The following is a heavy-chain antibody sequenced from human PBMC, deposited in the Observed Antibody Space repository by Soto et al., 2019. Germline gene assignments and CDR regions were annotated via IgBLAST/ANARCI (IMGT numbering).Heavy chain of an antibody. CDR2: IYDSGST. V-gene: IGHV4-31*03. D-gene: IGHD4-17*01. J-gene: IGHJ4*02. CDR3: ASLMTTVTTGHGVGY. Sequence: QVQLQESGPGLVKPSQTLSLTCTVSGGSISSGGYYWSWIRQHPGKGLEWIGYIYDSGSTYYNPSLKSRVTISGDTSKNQFSLELSSVTAADTAVYYCASLMTTVTTGHGVGYWGQGTLVTVSS. CDR1: GGSISSGGYY.